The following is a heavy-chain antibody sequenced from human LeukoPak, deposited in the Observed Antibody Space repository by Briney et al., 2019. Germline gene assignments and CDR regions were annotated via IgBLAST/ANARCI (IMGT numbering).Heavy chain of an antibody. D-gene: IGHD3-16*01. J-gene: IGHJ3*02. Sequence: SETLSLTCTVSGGSISSYYWSWIRQPAGKGLEWIGRVYTSGSTNYNPSLKSRVTMSVDTSKNQFSLKLSSVTAADTAVYYCAREGAITFGGAMKAFDIWGQGTMVTVSS. CDR1: GGSISSYY. CDR3: AREGAITFGGAMKAFDI. CDR2: VYTSGST. V-gene: IGHV4-4*07.